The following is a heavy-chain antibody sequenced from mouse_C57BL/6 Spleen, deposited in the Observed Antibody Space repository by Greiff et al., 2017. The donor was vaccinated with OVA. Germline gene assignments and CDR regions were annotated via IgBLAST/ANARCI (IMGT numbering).Heavy chain of an antibody. CDR2: ISDGGSYT. CDR1: GFTFSSYA. D-gene: IGHD1-1*01. Sequence: EVKLVESGGGLVKPGGSLKLSCAASGFTFSSYAMSWVRQTPEKRLEWVATISDGGSYTYYPDNVKGRFTISRDNAKNNLYLQMSHLKSEDTAMYCCARDSSYDAYWGQGTLVTVSA. J-gene: IGHJ3*01. CDR3: ARDSSYDAY. V-gene: IGHV5-4*01.